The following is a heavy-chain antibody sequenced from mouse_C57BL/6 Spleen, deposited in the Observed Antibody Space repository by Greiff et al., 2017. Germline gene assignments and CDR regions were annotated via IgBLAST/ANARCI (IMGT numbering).Heavy chain of an antibody. CDR3: ARWEDGPSFAY. CDR2: IYPGDGDT. D-gene: IGHD2-3*01. Sequence: VQLVESGAELVKPGASVKISCKASGYAFSSYWMNWVKQRPGKGLEWIGQIYPGDGDTNYNRKFKGKATLTADKSSSTAYMQLSSLTSEDSAVYFCARWEDGPSFAYWGQGTLVTVSA. J-gene: IGHJ3*01. CDR1: GYAFSSYW. V-gene: IGHV1-80*01.